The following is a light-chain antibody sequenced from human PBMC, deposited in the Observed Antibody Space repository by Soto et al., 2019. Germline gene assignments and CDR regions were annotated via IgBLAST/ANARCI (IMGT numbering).Light chain of an antibody. V-gene: IGLV1-40*01. J-gene: IGLJ1*01. CDR3: QSYDSSLSAYV. CDR2: GNN. CDR1: TSNIGSNYD. Sequence: QSVLTQPPSVSGAPGQRVTIACSGSTSNIGSNYDVHWYQQLPGAAPKVLIYGNNKRPSGVPSRFSASKSGTSASLAITGLQAEDEADYYCQSYDSSLSAYVFGTGTKVTVL.